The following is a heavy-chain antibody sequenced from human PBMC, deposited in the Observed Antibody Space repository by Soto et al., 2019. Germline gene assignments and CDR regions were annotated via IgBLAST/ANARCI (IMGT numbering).Heavy chain of an antibody. D-gene: IGHD1-26*01. Sequence: ASVKVSCKASGYTFTSYGISWVRQAPGQGLEWMGWISAYNGNTNYAQKLQGRVTMTTDTSTSTAYMELRSLRSDDTAVYYCARYRGRLGSYNWFDPWGQGTLVTVSS. J-gene: IGHJ5*02. CDR1: GYTFTSYG. V-gene: IGHV1-18*01. CDR2: ISAYNGNT. CDR3: ARYRGRLGSYNWFDP.